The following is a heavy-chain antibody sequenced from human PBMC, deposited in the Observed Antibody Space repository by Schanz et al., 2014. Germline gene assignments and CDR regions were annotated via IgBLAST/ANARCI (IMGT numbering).Heavy chain of an antibody. CDR1: GFTFSSYG. CDR3: ARIGGSVFDY. Sequence: VQLVQSGGGLVQPGGSLRLSCTASGFTFSSYGMHWVRQAPGKGLEWVGVISYDGSKKSYADSVKGRFTISRDNSKNSLYLQMNSLRAEDTAVYYCARIGGSVFDYWAQGTLVTVSS. CDR2: ISYDGSKK. J-gene: IGHJ4*02. D-gene: IGHD3-10*01. V-gene: IGHV3-33*08.